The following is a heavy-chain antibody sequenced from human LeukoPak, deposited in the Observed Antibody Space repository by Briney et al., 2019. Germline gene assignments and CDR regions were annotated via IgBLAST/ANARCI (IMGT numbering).Heavy chain of an antibody. CDR2: IYASGST. J-gene: IGHJ5*02. CDR1: GGSFSSGRDY. V-gene: IGHV4-61*02. CDR3: VKSYYDSTGYSGWFDP. Sequence: SQTLSLTYTVSGGSFSSGRDYWNWIRQPAGKGLEWIGRIYASGSTHYNPSLKSRVTMSLDTSRNQVSLKLSSVTAADTAIYYCVKSYYDSTGYSGWFDPWGQGTLVTVSS. D-gene: IGHD3-22*01.